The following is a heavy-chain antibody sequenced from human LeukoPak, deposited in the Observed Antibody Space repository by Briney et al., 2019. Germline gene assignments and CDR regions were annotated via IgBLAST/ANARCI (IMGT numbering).Heavy chain of an antibody. J-gene: IGHJ4*02. Sequence: GGSLRLSCAASGFTFDSYAMSWVRQAPGKGLEWVSAISGSGDSTYYADSVKGRFTISRDNSKNMMYLQMNSLRAEDTAVYYCVRDVGGIYYVFGYWGQGTLVTVSS. D-gene: IGHD1-26*01. CDR3: VRDVGGIYYVFGY. V-gene: IGHV3-23*01. CDR1: GFTFDSYA. CDR2: ISGSGDST.